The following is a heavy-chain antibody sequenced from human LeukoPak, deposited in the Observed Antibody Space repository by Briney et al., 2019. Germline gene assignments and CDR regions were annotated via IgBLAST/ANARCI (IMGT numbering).Heavy chain of an antibody. Sequence: ASVKVSCKASGLTFTTYYMHWVRQAPGQGLEWMGWINPDSGGTNYAQRFQGRVTMTRDTSISTAYMELSRLRSDDTAVYYCARIYHSGSYFLIWGQGTLVTVSS. D-gene: IGHD3-10*01. J-gene: IGHJ4*02. CDR2: INPDSGGT. CDR3: ARIYHSGSYFLI. CDR1: GLTFTTYY. V-gene: IGHV1-2*02.